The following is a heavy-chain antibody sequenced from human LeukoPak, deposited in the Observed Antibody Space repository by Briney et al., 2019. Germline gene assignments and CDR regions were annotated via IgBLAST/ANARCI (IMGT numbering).Heavy chain of an antibody. V-gene: IGHV3-30*01. CDR1: GFTFSSYA. CDR3: AREGGIQLWQTNDY. J-gene: IGHJ4*02. Sequence: PGRSLRLSCAASGFTFSSYAMHWVRQAPGKGLEWVAVISYDGSNKYCADSVKGRFTISRDNSKNTLYLQMNSLRAEDTAVYYCAREGGIQLWQTNDYWGQGTLVTVSS. CDR2: ISYDGSNK. D-gene: IGHD5-18*01.